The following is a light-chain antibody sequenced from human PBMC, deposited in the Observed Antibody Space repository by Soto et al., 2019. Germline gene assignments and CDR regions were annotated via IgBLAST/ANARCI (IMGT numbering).Light chain of an antibody. CDR3: GSWDSSLSAYV. CDR2: DVN. J-gene: IGLJ1*01. Sequence: QSVLTQPPSVSGSPGQSVTISCTATTTDIDNYDSVSWYQQAPGTAPKLIIYDVNNRPSGAPDRFSGSTSGTSATLGITGFQTGDEADYYCGSWDSSLSAYVFGTGTKVTVL. CDR1: TTDIDNYDS. V-gene: IGLV2-18*02.